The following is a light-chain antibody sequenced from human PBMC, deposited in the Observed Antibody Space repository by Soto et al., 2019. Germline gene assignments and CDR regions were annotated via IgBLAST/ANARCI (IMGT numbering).Light chain of an antibody. CDR2: AAS. Sequence: AIRMTQSPSSLSASVGDRVTITCRASQGIRNDLGWYQQKPGKAPKLLIYAASSLQSGFPSRFSGSGSGTDFTLTISSLQPEDFATYYCLQDYNYPWTFGQGTKVDIK. CDR1: QGIRND. J-gene: IGKJ1*01. V-gene: IGKV1-6*01. CDR3: LQDYNYPWT.